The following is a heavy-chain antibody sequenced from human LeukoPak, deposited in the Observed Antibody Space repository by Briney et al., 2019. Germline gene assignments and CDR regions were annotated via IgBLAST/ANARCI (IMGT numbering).Heavy chain of an antibody. V-gene: IGHV4-39*02. Sequence: SETLSLTCTVSGGSISSSSYYWGWIRQPPGKGLEWIGSINYSGSTYYNPSLKSRVTISLNTSKNHFSLKLSSVTAADTAVYYCARRRDDSVLGHFDYWGQGTLVTVSS. CDR1: GGSISSSSYY. J-gene: IGHJ4*02. D-gene: IGHD3/OR15-3a*01. CDR3: ARRRDDSVLGHFDY. CDR2: INYSGST.